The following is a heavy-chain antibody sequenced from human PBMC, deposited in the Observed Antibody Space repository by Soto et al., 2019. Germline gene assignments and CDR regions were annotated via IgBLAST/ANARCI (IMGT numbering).Heavy chain of an antibody. V-gene: IGHV1-3*01. CDR1: GYTFTSYA. CDR2: INAGNGNT. CDR3: ARGHYIVVVTAPDY. D-gene: IGHD2-21*02. Sequence: QVQLVQSGAEVKKPGASVKVSCKASGYTFTSYAMHWVRQAPGQRLEWMGWINAGNGNTKYSQKFQGRVTITRDTSVSTAYMELSSLRSEDTAVYDCARGHYIVVVTAPDYWGQGTLVTVSS. J-gene: IGHJ4*02.